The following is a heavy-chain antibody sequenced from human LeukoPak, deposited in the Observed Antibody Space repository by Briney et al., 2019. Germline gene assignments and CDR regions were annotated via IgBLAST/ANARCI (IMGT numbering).Heavy chain of an antibody. D-gene: IGHD7-27*01. J-gene: IGHJ5*02. V-gene: IGHV4-31*03. CDR1: GGSIRSGDFY. Sequence: PSETLSLTCTVSGGSIRSGDFYWSWIRQHPGKGLEWIGYIYYSGTTYYSPSLKSRVTISLDTSKNQFSLKLSSVTAADTAVYYCARDALRNRHWGAWFDPWGQGTLVTVSS. CDR3: ARDALRNRHWGAWFDP. CDR2: IYYSGTT.